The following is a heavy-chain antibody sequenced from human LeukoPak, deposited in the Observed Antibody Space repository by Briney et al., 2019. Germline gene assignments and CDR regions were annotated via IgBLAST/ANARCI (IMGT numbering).Heavy chain of an antibody. CDR2: IYYSGST. D-gene: IGHD5-18*01. CDR1: GGSISSSSYY. Sequence: PSETLSLTCTVSGGSISSSSYYWGWIRQPPGKGLEWIGSIYYSGSTYYNPSLKSRVTISVDTSKNQFSLKLSSVTAADTAVYYCARDRPRLRGYSYGYYYYMDVWGKGTTVTISS. J-gene: IGHJ6*03. V-gene: IGHV4-39*07. CDR3: ARDRPRLRGYSYGYYYYMDV.